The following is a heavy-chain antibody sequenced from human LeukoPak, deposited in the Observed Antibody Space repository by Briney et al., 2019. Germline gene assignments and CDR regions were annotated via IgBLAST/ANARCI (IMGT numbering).Heavy chain of an antibody. CDR2: IWYDGSNK. D-gene: IGHD2-2*03. V-gene: IGHV3-33*01. CDR1: GFTFSSYG. CDR3: ARDGYCSSTSCFSWAFDI. Sequence: GGSLRLYCAASGFTFSSYGMHWVRQAPGKGLVWVAVIWYDGSNKYYADSVKGRFTISRDNSKNTLYLQMNSLRAEDTAVYYCARDGYCSSTSCFSWAFDIWGQGTMVTVSS. J-gene: IGHJ3*02.